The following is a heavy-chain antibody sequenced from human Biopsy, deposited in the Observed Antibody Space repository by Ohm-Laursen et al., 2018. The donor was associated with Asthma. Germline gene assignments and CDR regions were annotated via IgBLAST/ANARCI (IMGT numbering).Heavy chain of an antibody. D-gene: IGHD2-15*01. CDR1: GASISSGGYY. V-gene: IGHV4-31*03. CDR3: ARGRGYCRDGNCYNYYFEN. J-gene: IGHJ4*02. Sequence: TLSLTCTVSGASISSGGYYWSWIRHHPGSGLEWIGYIDYSGTTYYNPSLKNRVSLSPDMSKNQFSLRLSSLTAADTAVYYCARGRGYCRDGNCYNYYFENWGQGTLVTVSS. CDR2: IDYSGTT.